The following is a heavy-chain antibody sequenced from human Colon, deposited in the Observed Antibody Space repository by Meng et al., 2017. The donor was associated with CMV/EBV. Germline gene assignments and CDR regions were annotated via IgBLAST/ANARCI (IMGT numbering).Heavy chain of an antibody. CDR1: GDIFSSSY. CDR3: ARMFVASSGWLDP. CDR2: VSLKGERP. V-gene: IGHV1-46*01. J-gene: IGHJ5*02. Sequence: ASVKVSCKASGDIFSSSYVHWIRQAPGQGLDWVGMVSLKGERPKFAQKFQGRVTLTRDTSTSTFYMELRSLVSEDTAIYYCARMFVASSGWLDPWGQGTLVTVSS. D-gene: IGHD6-6*01.